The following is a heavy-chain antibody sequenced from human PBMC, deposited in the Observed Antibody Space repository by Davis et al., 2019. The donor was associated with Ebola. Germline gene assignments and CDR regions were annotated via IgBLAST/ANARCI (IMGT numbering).Heavy chain of an antibody. CDR3: ARDRDSSGYSSSIDY. D-gene: IGHD3-22*01. V-gene: IGHV7-4-1*02. CDR1: GYTFTSYA. J-gene: IGHJ4*02. CDR2: INTNTGNP. Sequence: AASVKVSCKASGYTFTSYAMNWVRQAPGQGLEWMGWINTNTGNPTYAQGFTGRFVFSLDTSVNTAYLQISSLKAEDTAVYYCARDRDSSGYSSSIDYWGQGTLVTVSS.